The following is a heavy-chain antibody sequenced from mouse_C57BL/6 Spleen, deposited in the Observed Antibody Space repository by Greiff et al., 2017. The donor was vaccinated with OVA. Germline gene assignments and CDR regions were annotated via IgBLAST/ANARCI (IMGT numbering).Heavy chain of an antibody. D-gene: IGHD2-10*01. CDR2: IDPANGNT. Sequence: VQLKESVAELVRPGASVKLSCTASGFNIKNTYMHWVKQRPEQGLEWIGRIDPANGNTKYAPKFQGKATITADTSSNTAYLQLSSLTSEDTAIYYCARPYYGNPYYFDYWGQGTTLTVSS. CDR1: GFNIKNTY. V-gene: IGHV14-3*01. CDR3: ARPYYGNPYYFDY. J-gene: IGHJ2*01.